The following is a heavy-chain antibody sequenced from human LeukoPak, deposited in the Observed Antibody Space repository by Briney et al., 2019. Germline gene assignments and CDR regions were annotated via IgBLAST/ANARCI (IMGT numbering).Heavy chain of an antibody. CDR1: GGSISSSSYY. V-gene: IGHV4-39*07. CDR2: IYTSGST. Sequence: PSETLSLTCTVSGGSISSSSYYWGWIRQPPGKGLEWIGSIYTSGSTNYNPSLKSRVTISVDTSKNQFSLKLSSVTAADTAVYYCARDYGDYDFWSGYSRQYYYYMDVWGKGTTVTVSS. D-gene: IGHD3-3*01. CDR3: ARDYGDYDFWSGYSRQYYYYMDV. J-gene: IGHJ6*03.